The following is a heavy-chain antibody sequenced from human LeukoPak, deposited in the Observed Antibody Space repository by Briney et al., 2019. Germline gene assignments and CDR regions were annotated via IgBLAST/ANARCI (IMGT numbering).Heavy chain of an antibody. Sequence: ASVKVSCKASGYTFTSYGISWVRQAPGQGLEWMGWISAYNGNTNYAQKFQGRVTITRDTSASTAYMELSSLRSEDTAVYYCARAVPRIAAAGHFDYWGQGTLVTVSS. V-gene: IGHV1-18*01. D-gene: IGHD6-13*01. J-gene: IGHJ4*02. CDR2: ISAYNGNT. CDR3: ARAVPRIAAAGHFDY. CDR1: GYTFTSYG.